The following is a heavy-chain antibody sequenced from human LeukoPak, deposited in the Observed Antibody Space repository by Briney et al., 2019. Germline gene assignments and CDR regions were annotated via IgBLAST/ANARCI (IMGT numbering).Heavy chain of an antibody. V-gene: IGHV5-51*01. J-gene: IGHJ4*02. CDR3: ARRRIAAASSPYYFDY. D-gene: IGHD6-25*01. CDR1: GYSFTNYW. Sequence: GEALKTSWKGAGYSFTNYWIGWGRQLPGKGVGWRGIIYPGDTDTRYSPSFQGQVTISADKSISTAYLQWSSLKASDTAMYYCARRRIAAASSPYYFDYWGQGTLVTVSS. CDR2: IYPGDTDT.